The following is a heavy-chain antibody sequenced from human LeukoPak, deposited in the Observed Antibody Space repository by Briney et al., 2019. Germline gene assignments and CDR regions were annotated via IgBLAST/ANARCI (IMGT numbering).Heavy chain of an antibody. CDR2: IQNDGNDK. J-gene: IGHJ5*02. Sequence: GGSLRLSCAASGLIFSTYGMHWVRQAPGKGLEWVAFIQNDGNDKYYTDSVKGRFTVSRDNSKNTLDLQMNGLRAEDTAVYYCARAVTWIDPWGQGTLVTVSS. CDR1: GLIFSTYG. CDR3: ARAVTWIDP. V-gene: IGHV3-30*19.